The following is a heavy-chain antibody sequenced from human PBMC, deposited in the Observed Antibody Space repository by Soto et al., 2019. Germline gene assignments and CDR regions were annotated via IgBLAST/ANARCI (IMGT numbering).Heavy chain of an antibody. CDR2: ISAYNGNT. CDR3: ARVEGILLWFGELPYDAFYF. V-gene: IGHV1-18*01. J-gene: IGHJ3*01. Sequence: QVQLVQSGAEVKKPGASVKVSCKASGYTFTSYGISWVRQAPGQGLEWMGWISAYNGNTNYAQKLQGRVTMPTDTSTSTAYMVVRSLRCDDTAVYYCARVEGILLWFGELPYDAFYFWGQWTMVTVSS. CDR1: GYTFTSYG. D-gene: IGHD3-10*01.